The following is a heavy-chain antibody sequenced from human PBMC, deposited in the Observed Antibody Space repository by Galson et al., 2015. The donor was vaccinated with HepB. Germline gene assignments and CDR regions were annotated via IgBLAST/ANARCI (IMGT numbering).Heavy chain of an antibody. CDR3: ARDNDRTSSGYTGNWFDP. V-gene: IGHV1-69*04. CDR1: GGTFSSYA. D-gene: IGHD3-22*01. Sequence: SVKVSCKASGGTFSSYAISWVRQAPGQGLEWMGRIIPILGIANYAQKLQGRVTITADKSTSTAYMELSSLRSEDTAVYYCARDNDRTSSGYTGNWFDPWGQGTLVTVSS. J-gene: IGHJ5*02. CDR2: IIPILGIA.